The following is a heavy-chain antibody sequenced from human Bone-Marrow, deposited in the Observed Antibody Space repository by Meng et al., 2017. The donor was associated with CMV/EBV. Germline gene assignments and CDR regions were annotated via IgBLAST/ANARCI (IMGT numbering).Heavy chain of an antibody. J-gene: IGHJ4*02. Sequence: YTRSGYVMQWGRQAAGQRLEWMGWINDGNGNTKYSQKFQGRVTITRDTSARTAYMELSSLGSEDTAVYYCARVYCSSTSCYKGFDYWGQGTLVTVSS. V-gene: IGHV1-3*01. D-gene: IGHD2-2*02. CDR2: INDGNGNT. CDR3: ARVYCSSTSCYKGFDY. CDR1: YTRSGYV.